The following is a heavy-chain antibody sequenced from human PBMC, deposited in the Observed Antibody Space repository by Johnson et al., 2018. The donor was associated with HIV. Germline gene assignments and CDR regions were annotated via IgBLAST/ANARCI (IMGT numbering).Heavy chain of an antibody. V-gene: IGHV3-66*01. Sequence: MLLVESGGGLVMPGGSLRVSCAASGFTFSDYYMSWVRQAPGKGLEWVSLIYSGGSTYYADSVKGRFTISRDNSKNTLYLQITSLGVEDTAWYYCARKVGSYGGGDIWGQGTMVTVSS. CDR3: ARKVGSYGGGDI. CDR2: IYSGGST. D-gene: IGHD4-17*01. J-gene: IGHJ3*02. CDR1: GFTFSDYY.